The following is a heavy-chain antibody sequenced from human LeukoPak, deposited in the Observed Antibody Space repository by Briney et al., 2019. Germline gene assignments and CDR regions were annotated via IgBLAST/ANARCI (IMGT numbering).Heavy chain of an antibody. V-gene: IGHV4-4*07. Sequence: SETLSLTCTVSGGSISSYYWSWIRQPAGKGLEWIGRIYTSGSTNYNPSLKSRVTMSVDTSKNQFSLKLSSVTAADTAVYYCAREGVVGATPPSFDYWGQGTLVTVSS. CDR3: AREGVVGATPPSFDY. CDR2: IYTSGST. CDR1: GGSISSYY. D-gene: IGHD1-26*01. J-gene: IGHJ4*02.